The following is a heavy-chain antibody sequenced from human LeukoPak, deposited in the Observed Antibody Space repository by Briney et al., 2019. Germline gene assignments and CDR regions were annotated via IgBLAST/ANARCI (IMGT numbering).Heavy chain of an antibody. Sequence: ASVSVSCTASGYAFTGYYMHWVRQAPGQGLEWMVWINPNSGGPTSAQTFQGWVTITRDPSSSTASMELGRLRSDDTAVYYCARSLKSYDSSGYYPYYYYGMDVWGQGTTVTVSS. J-gene: IGHJ6*02. V-gene: IGHV1-2*04. D-gene: IGHD3-22*01. CDR2: INPNSGGP. CDR1: GYAFTGYY. CDR3: ARSLKSYDSSGYYPYYYYGMDV.